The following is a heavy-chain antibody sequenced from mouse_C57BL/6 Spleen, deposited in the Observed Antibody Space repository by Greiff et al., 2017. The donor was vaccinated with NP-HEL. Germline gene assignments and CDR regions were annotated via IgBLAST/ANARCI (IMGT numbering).Heavy chain of an antibody. Sequence: EVQLQQSGPELVKPGASVKISCKASGYTFTDYYMNWVKQSHGKSLEWIGDINPNNGGTSYNQKFKGKATLTVDKSSSTAYMELRSLTSEDSAVYYCASLGSSSWFAYWGQGTLVTVSA. V-gene: IGHV1-26*01. D-gene: IGHD1-1*01. J-gene: IGHJ3*01. CDR1: GYTFTDYY. CDR2: INPNNGGT. CDR3: ASLGSSSWFAY.